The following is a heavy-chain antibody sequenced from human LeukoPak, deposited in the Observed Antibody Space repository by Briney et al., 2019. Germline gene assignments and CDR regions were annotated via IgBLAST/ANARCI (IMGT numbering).Heavy chain of an antibody. CDR3: ARSHDSSGYYSAEYFQH. J-gene: IGHJ1*01. D-gene: IGHD3-22*01. CDR2: ISSSSSYI. CDR1: GFTFSSYS. V-gene: IGHV3-21*01. Sequence: GSLRLSCAASGFTFSSYSMNWVRQAPGKGLEWVSSISSSSSYIYYADSVKGRFTISRDNAKNSLYLQMNSLRAEDTAVYYCARSHDSSGYYSAEYFQHWGQGTLVTVSS.